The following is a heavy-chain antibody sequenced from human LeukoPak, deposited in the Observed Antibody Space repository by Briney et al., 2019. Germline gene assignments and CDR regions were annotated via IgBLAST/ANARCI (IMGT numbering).Heavy chain of an antibody. CDR3: AREVPLNYDFWSGYGRTVWFDP. CDR1: GYSISSGYY. V-gene: IGHV4-38-2*02. D-gene: IGHD3-3*01. J-gene: IGHJ5*02. CDR2: IYHSGST. Sequence: PSETLSLTCTVSGYSISSGYYWGWIRQPPGKGLEWIGSIYHSGSTYYNPSLKSRVTISVDTSKNQFSLKLSSVTAADTAVYYCAREVPLNYDFWSGYGRTVWFDPWGQGTLVTVSS.